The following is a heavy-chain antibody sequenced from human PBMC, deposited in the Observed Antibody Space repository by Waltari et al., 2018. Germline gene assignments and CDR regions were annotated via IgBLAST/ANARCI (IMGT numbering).Heavy chain of an antibody. CDR1: GESSGSGDW. Sequence: QMQMQESGPGLVKPAGTLSGTCTCPGESSGSGDWWSWVRQSPEKGLEWIGQIQRSGRTHYNPSFESRVSISIDPSSNQFSLKMTSTTAADTAVYYCARDRGRGIYLDSWGRGTLVTVSA. CDR3: ARDRGRGIYLDS. J-gene: IGHJ4*02. D-gene: IGHD2-15*01. V-gene: IGHV4-4*02. CDR2: IQRSGRT.